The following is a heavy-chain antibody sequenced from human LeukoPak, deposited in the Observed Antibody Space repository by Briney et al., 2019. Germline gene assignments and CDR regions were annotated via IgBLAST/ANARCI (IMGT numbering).Heavy chain of an antibody. J-gene: IGHJ5*02. Sequence: PSETLSLTCTMSGDSISNNYWSWIRQPAGQGLEWIGRVYSDGVTRYNPSLKSRVTISVDMSNNRFSLTLNSATAADTAVYYCARISSGSSWYWFDPWGQGTLVTVSS. CDR1: GDSISNNY. CDR2: VYSDGVT. V-gene: IGHV4-4*07. D-gene: IGHD6-13*01. CDR3: ARISSGSSWYWFDP.